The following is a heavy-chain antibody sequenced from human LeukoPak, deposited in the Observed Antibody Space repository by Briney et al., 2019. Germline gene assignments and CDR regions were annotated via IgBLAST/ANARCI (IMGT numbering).Heavy chain of an antibody. V-gene: IGHV4-31*03. J-gene: IGHJ6*02. CDR2: TYYSGST. D-gene: IGHD5-12*01. CDR3: AGSHRSASISNGMDV. CDR1: GGSISSGAFY. Sequence: PSETLSLTCTVSGGSISSGAFYWSWIRQHPGKGLEWIGYTYYSGSTYYNPSLRSRVTISVDTSKNQFSLKLSSVTAADTAVYYCAGSHRSASISNGMDVWGQGTTVTVSS.